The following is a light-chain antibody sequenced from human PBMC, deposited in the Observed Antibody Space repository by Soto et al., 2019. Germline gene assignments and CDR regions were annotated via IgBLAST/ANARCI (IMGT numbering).Light chain of an antibody. V-gene: IGKV1-5*01. CDR1: QSISSW. CDR3: QQYTST. J-gene: IGKJ1*01. Sequence: DIQMTQSPSTLSASVGDRVTITCRASQSISSWFAWYQQKPGKAPKLLIYDASSLESGVPSRFSGSGSGTEFTLTISSLQPDDFATYYCQQYTSTFGQGTKVDSK. CDR2: DAS.